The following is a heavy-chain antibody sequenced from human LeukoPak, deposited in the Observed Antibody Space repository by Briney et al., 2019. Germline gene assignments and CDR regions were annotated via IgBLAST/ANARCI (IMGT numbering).Heavy chain of an antibody. CDR1: GGSISSGDYY. CDR3: ARERTRKYSYASSWYFDL. V-gene: IGHV4-30-4*01. D-gene: IGHD5-18*01. J-gene: IGHJ2*01. Sequence: PSQTLSLTCTVSGGSISSGDYYWSWIRQPPGKGLEWIGYIYYSGSTYYNPSLKSRVTISVDTSKNQFSLKLSSVTAADTAVYYCARERTRKYSYASSWYFDLWGRGTLVTVSS. CDR2: IYYSGST.